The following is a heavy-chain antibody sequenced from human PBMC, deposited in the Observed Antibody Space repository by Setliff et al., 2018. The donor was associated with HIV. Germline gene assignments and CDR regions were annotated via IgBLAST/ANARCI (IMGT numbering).Heavy chain of an antibody. Sequence: GGSLRLSCVASGFTLSRCWMNWVRQAPGKGLEWVGNIKPDGREKNYVDSVKGRFTISRDNTENSLYLQMNSLRADDTAIYYCACPKEGYFGSGGAFQIWGQGTMVTVSS. CDR2: IKPDGREK. CDR1: GFTLSRCW. D-gene: IGHD3-10*01. J-gene: IGHJ3*02. V-gene: IGHV3-7*01. CDR3: ACPKEGYFGSGGAFQI.